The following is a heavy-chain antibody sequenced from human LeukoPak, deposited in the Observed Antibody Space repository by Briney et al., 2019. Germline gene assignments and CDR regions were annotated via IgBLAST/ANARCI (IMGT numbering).Heavy chain of an antibody. CDR1: GGTLSTSA. Sequence: ASVKVSCKTSGGTLSTSAINWVRQAPGQGLEWMGGIIPMFGRTNYAQKFQGRVTITTDESTSTVYMELRSLRSEDTAVYYCARNPRYYSDTSGYYPFDYWGQGTLVTVSS. V-gene: IGHV1-69*05. CDR2: IIPMFGRT. CDR3: ARNPRYYSDTSGYYPFDY. J-gene: IGHJ4*02. D-gene: IGHD3-22*01.